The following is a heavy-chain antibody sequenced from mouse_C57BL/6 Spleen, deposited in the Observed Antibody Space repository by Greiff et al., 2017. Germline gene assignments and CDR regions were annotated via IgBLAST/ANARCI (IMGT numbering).Heavy chain of an antibody. V-gene: IGHV14-2*01. CDR3: AQSGSSHWYFDV. D-gene: IGHD1-1*01. CDR1: GFNIKDYY. CDR2: IDPEDGET. Sequence: EVKLVESGAELVKPGASVKLSCTASGFNIKDYYMHWVKQRTEQGLEWIGRIDPEDGETKYAPKFQGKATITADPSSNTAYLQLSSLTSEDTAVYYCAQSGSSHWYFDVWGTGTTVTVSS. J-gene: IGHJ1*03.